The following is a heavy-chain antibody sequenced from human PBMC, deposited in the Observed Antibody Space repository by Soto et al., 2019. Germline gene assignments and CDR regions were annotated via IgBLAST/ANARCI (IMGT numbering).Heavy chain of an antibody. CDR1: GYTFIRYH. CDR2: INPAAAKT. Sequence: QVQLVRSGDEVKKPGASVKVSCKASGYTFIRYHMHWVRQARGQGLEWMGTINPAAAKTIYAQKFQGRITLTGVTSTSTVYMELSSLRSEDTAVYYCAVWNSLGNDNFWSGHFDFWGQGTPVTVSS. D-gene: IGHD3-3*01. CDR3: AVWNSLGNDNFWSGHFDF. V-gene: IGHV1-46*01. J-gene: IGHJ4*02.